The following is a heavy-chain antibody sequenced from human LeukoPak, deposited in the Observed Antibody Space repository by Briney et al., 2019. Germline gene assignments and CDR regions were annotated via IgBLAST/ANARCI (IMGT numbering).Heavy chain of an antibody. CDR3: ARDTVGATSSRLDY. D-gene: IGHD1-26*01. Sequence: GGSLRLSCAASGFTFSSYAMHWVRQAPGKGLEWVAVISYDGSNKYYADSVKGRFTISRDNSKNTLYLQMNSLRAEDTAVYYCARDTVGATSSRLDYWGQGTLVTVSS. V-gene: IGHV3-30*04. J-gene: IGHJ4*02. CDR1: GFTFSSYA. CDR2: ISYDGSNK.